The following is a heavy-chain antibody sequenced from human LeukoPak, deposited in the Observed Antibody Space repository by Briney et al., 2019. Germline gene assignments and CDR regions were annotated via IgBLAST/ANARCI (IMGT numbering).Heavy chain of an antibody. J-gene: IGHJ4*02. CDR1: GGSISSGTYY. D-gene: IGHD2-15*01. Sequence: SQTLSLTCTVSGGSISSGTYYWGWIRQPPGKGLESIGIIHHGGSTYYTPSLKSRVTISVDTSKNQFSLKLSSVTAADTALYYCARVTLLPTHIDYWGQGTLVTISS. CDR2: IHHGGST. CDR3: ARVTLLPTHIDY. V-gene: IGHV4-39*07.